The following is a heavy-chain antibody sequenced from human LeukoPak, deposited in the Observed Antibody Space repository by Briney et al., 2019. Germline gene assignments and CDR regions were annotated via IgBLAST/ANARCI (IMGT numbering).Heavy chain of an antibody. J-gene: IGHJ2*01. CDR1: GFTFASYA. V-gene: IGHV3-74*01. D-gene: IGHD2-8*02. CDR2: INNDGRST. CDR3: ARDSNTDWYFDL. Sequence: GGSLRLSCAAPGFTFASYAMNWVRQAPGKGLVWVSHINNDGRSTRYADSVKGRFTISRDNAKNTVYLQMNSLRVEDTAVYYCARDSNTDWYFDLWGRGTLVTVSS.